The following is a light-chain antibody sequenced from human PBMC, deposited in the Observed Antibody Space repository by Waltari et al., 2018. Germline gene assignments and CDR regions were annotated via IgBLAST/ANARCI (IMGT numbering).Light chain of an antibody. Sequence: DIVMTQSPDSLAVSLGERATINCKSSQSVLYSSNNKNYLAWYQQKPGQSPRLLIYGASTRESGVPDRFSGSGSGTDFTLTISSLQAEDGAVYYCQQYYSTPQTFGQGTKVEIK. CDR1: QSVLYSSNNKNY. CDR3: QQYYSTPQT. V-gene: IGKV4-1*01. J-gene: IGKJ1*01. CDR2: GAS.